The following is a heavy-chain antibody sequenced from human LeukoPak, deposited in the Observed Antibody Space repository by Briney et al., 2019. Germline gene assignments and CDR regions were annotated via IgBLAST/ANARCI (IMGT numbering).Heavy chain of an antibody. D-gene: IGHD3-10*01. CDR2: IYYSGST. CDR3: ARDRAYGFYYYYGMDV. Sequence: SETLSLTCTVSGGSISSGGYYCSWIRQHPRKGLGWIWYIYYSGSTYYKPSLKSRVTLSVDTSKNPFSLKLSPVNAADTDVYYCARDRAYGFYYYYGMDVWGQGTTVTVSS. V-gene: IGHV4-31*03. CDR1: GGSISSGGYY. J-gene: IGHJ6*02.